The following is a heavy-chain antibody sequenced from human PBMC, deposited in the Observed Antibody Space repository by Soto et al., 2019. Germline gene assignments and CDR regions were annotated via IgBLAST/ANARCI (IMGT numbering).Heavy chain of an antibody. J-gene: IGHJ4*02. D-gene: IGHD1-1*01. CDR3: ARDTTPSL. CDR2: VYYSGST. Sequence: QVQLQESGPGLVKPSETLSLTCTVSGASISSYYWSWIRQPPGKGLEWIGYVYYSGSTNYNPSLKSRVTISVDTSKNQFSLKLSSVTAADTDMYYCARDTTPSLWGQGTLVTVSS. CDR1: GASISSYY. V-gene: IGHV4-59*01.